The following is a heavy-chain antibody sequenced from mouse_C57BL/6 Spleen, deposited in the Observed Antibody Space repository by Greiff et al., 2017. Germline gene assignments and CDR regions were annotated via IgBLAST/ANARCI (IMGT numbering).Heavy chain of an antibody. CDR1: GYTFTSYW. D-gene: IGHD2-2*01. CDR2: INPSSGYT. J-gene: IGHJ3*01. V-gene: IGHV1-7*01. Sequence: QVHVKQSGAELAKPGASVKLSCKASGYTFTSYWMHWVKQRPGQGLEWIGYINPSSGYTKYNQKFKDKATLTADKSSSTAYMQLSSLTYEDSAVYYCARWENGYDRWFAYWGQGTLVTVSA. CDR3: ARWENGYDRWFAY.